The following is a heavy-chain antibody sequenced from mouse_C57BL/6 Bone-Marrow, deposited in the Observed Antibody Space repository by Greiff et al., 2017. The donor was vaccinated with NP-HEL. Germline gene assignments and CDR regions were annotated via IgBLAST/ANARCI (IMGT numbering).Heavy chain of an antibody. D-gene: IGHD2-4*01. CDR2: IYPRDGST. CDR3: ARSDYDYLAWFAY. CDR1: GYTFTDHT. J-gene: IGHJ3*01. V-gene: IGHV1-78*01. Sequence: VQLQQSDAELVKPGASVQISCKVSGYTFTDHTIPWMKQRPEQGLAWIGYIYPRDGSTKYIAKFKGKATLTADKSSSTAYMQLNSLTSEDSAVYFCARSDYDYLAWFAYWGQGTLVTVSA.